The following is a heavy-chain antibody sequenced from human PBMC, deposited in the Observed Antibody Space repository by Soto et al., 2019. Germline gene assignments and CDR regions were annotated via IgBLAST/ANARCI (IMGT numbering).Heavy chain of an antibody. D-gene: IGHD3-22*01. Sequence: PGESLKISCKGSGYSFTSYWIGWVRQMPGKGLEWMGIIYPGDSDTRYSPSFQGQVTISADKSISTAYLQWSSLKASDTAMYYCARGDYYDSSGPFSDAFYVWGQGTMVTVSS. J-gene: IGHJ3*01. CDR1: GYSFTSYW. V-gene: IGHV5-51*01. CDR3: ARGDYYDSSGPFSDAFYV. CDR2: IYPGDSDT.